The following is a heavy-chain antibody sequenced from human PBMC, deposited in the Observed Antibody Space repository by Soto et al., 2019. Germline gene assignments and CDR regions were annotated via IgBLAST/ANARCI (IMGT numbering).Heavy chain of an antibody. Sequence: SETLSLTCTVSGGSISSSSYYWGWIRQPPGKGLEWIGSIYYSGSTYYNPSLKSRVTISVDTSKNQFSLKLSSVTAADMAVYYCVSMTIFGVVIAYWGQRTLVIGSS. D-gene: IGHD3-3*01. J-gene: IGHJ4*02. V-gene: IGHV4-39*01. CDR1: GGSISSSSYY. CDR3: VSMTIFGVVIAY. CDR2: IYYSGST.